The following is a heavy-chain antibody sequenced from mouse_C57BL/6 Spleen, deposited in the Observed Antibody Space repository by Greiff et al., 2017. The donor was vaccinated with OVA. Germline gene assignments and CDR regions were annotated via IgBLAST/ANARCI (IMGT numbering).Heavy chain of an antibody. Sequence: QVQLQQSGAELVKPGASVKLSCKASGYTFTEYTIHWVKQRSGQGLEWIGWFYPGSGSIKYNEKFKDKATLTADKSSSTVYMELSRLTSEDSAVYFCARHEEGYGSRRDYFDYWGQGTTLTVSS. CDR2: FYPGSGSI. J-gene: IGHJ2*01. V-gene: IGHV1-62-2*01. CDR1: GYTFTEYT. CDR3: ARHEEGYGSRRDYFDY. D-gene: IGHD1-1*01.